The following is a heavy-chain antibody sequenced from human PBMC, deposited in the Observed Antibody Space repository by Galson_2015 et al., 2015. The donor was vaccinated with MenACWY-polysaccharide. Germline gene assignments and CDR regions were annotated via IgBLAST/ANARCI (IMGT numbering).Heavy chain of an antibody. CDR2: ISGDGGST. D-gene: IGHD2-21*02. Sequence: SLRLSCAASGFTFDDYAMHWVRQAPAKGLEWVSLISGDGGSTYYADSVKGRFTISRDNSKNSLYLQMNSLRTEDTALYYCAKVPSPYCGGDCPFDYWGQGTLVTVSS. CDR1: GFTFDDYA. J-gene: IGHJ4*02. CDR3: AKVPSPYCGGDCPFDY. V-gene: IGHV3-43*02.